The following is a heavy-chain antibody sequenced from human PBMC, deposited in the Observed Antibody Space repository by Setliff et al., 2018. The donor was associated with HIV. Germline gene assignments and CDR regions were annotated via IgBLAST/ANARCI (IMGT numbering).Heavy chain of an antibody. CDR1: GYSFTSYW. D-gene: IGHD2-2*02. CDR3: ARQGCSSTSCYKDYYYYYGMDV. CDR2: IYPGDSDT. Sequence: PGESLTISCKGSGYSFTSYWIGWVRQMPGKGLEWMGIIYPGDSDTRYSPSFQGQVTISADKSISTAYLQWNSLKASDTAMYYCARQGCSSTSCYKDYYYYYGMDVWGQGTTVTVSS. J-gene: IGHJ6*02. V-gene: IGHV5-51*01.